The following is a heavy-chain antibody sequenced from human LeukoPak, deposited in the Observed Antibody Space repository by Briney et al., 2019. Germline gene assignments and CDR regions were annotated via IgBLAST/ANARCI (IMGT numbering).Heavy chain of an antibody. V-gene: IGHV3-23*01. CDR2: ISGSGGST. D-gene: IGHD6-13*01. CDR3: AKGYKQQLALWFDP. CDR1: GFTFSSYA. J-gene: IGHJ5*02. Sequence: GGSLRLSCAASGFTFSSYAMSWVRQAPGKGLEWVSAISGSGGSTYYADSVKGRFTISRDNSKNTLYLQMNSLRAEDTAVYYCAKGYKQQLALWFDPWGQGTLVTVSA.